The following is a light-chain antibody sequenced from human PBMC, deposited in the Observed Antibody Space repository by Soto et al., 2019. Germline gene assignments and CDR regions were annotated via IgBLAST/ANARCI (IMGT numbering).Light chain of an antibody. CDR1: QSVSSSY. CDR2: GAS. Sequence: EIVLTQSPGTLSLSPGERATLSCRASQSVSSSYLAWYQQKPGQAPRLLIYGASSRATGIPDRFSGSGSGTDFTLTISRLEPEDFAVYYCQQYGSSQITFGQGTRLAIK. J-gene: IGKJ5*01. V-gene: IGKV3-20*01. CDR3: QQYGSSQIT.